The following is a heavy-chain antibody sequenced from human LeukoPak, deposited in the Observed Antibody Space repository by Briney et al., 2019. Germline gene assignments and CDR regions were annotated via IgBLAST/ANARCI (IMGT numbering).Heavy chain of an antibody. V-gene: IGHV1-2*02. CDR2: INPNSGGT. J-gene: IGHJ4*02. CDR1: GYTFTGYY. D-gene: IGHD3-22*01. CDR3: ARSNYYDSSGYYYFDY. Sequence: GASVKVSCKASGYTFTGYYMHWVRQAPGQGLEWMGWINPNSGGTNYAQKFQGRVTMTRDTSISTAYMELSRLRSDGTAVYYCARSNYYDSSGYYYFDYWGQGTLVTVSS.